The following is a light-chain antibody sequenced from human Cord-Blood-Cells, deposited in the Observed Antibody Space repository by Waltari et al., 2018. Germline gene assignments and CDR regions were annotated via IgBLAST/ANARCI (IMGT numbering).Light chain of an antibody. CDR1: QSISSY. CDR3: QQLNSYPLT. J-gene: IGKJ4*01. CDR2: AAS. Sequence: IQLTQSPSSLSASVGDRVTSTCRASQSISSYLAWYQQKPGKAPNLLIYAASTLQSGVPSRFSGSGSGTDFTLTISSLQPEDFATYYCQQLNSYPLTFGGGTKVEIK. V-gene: IGKV1-9*01.